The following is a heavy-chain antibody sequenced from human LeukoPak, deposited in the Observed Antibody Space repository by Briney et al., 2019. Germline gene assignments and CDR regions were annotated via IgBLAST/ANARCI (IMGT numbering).Heavy chain of an antibody. CDR1: GGSISSYY. V-gene: IGHV4-59*01. CDR2: IYYSGST. J-gene: IGHJ3*02. CDR3: ARYASPSSGAFDI. Sequence: PSETLSLTCTVSGGSISSYYWSWIRQPPGKGLEWIGYIYYSGSTNYNPSLKSRVAISVDTSKNQFSLKLSSVTAADTAVYYCARYASPSSGAFDIWGQGTMVTVSS. D-gene: IGHD3-10*01.